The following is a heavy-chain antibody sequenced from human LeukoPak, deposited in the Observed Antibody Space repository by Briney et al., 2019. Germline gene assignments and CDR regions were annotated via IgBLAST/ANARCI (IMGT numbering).Heavy chain of an antibody. CDR3: ARDSAYYYDSSGYYYD. Sequence: GGSLRLSCAASGFTFSSYGMSWVRQAPGKGLEWVSAISGSGGSTYYADSVKGRFTISRDNAKNSLYLQMNSLRAEDTAVYYCARDSAYYYDSSGYYYDWGQGTLVTVSS. CDR2: ISGSGGST. V-gene: IGHV3-23*01. CDR1: GFTFSSYG. D-gene: IGHD3-22*01. J-gene: IGHJ4*02.